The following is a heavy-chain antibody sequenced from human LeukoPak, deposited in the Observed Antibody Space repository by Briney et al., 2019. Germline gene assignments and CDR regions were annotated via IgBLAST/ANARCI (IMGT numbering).Heavy chain of an antibody. CDR1: GYTFTSYG. Sequence: ASVKVSCKASGYTFTSYGISWVRQAPGQGLEWMGWISAYNGNTNYAQKLQGRVTMTTDTSTSTAYMELRSLRSDDTAVYYCARRPVLRYFDPRDYKDVWGKGTAVTISS. D-gene: IGHD3-9*01. J-gene: IGHJ6*03. CDR2: ISAYNGNT. CDR3: ARRPVLRYFDPRDYKDV. V-gene: IGHV1-18*01.